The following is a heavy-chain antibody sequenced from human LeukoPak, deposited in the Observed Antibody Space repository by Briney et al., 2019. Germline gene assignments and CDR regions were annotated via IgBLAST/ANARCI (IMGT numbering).Heavy chain of an antibody. CDR1: GYSLSTNGMG. J-gene: IGHJ4*02. D-gene: IGHD4-23*01. V-gene: IGHV2-5*02. CDR3: AHSRGGKETGYFDY. CDR2: IYWDDDK. Sequence: SGPTLVNPTQTLTLTCSISGYSLSTNGMGVGWIRQPPGKALEWLALIYWDDDKRYRPSLKSRLTITKDTSKNQVVLTMTNMDPVDTATYYCAHSRGGKETGYFDYWGQGTLVTVSS.